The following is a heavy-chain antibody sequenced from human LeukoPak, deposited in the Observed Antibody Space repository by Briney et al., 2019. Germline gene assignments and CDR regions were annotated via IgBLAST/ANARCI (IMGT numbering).Heavy chain of an antibody. D-gene: IGHD3-10*01. J-gene: IGHJ6*02. CDR2: IIPILDIA. Sequence: ASVKVSCKASGGTFSSYAISWVRQAPGQGLEWMGRIIPILDIANYAQKFQGRVTITADKSTSTAYMELSSLRSEDTAVYYCARDRKDLYGSGSYMRRNYYGMDVWGQGTTVTVSS. CDR1: GGTFSSYA. V-gene: IGHV1-69*04. CDR3: ARDRKDLYGSGSYMRRNYYGMDV.